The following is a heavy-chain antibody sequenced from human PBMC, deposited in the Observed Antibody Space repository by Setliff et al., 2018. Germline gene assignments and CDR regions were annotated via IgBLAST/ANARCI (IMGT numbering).Heavy chain of an antibody. J-gene: IGHJ4*02. CDR3: ARDPHITSDIITGEPL. V-gene: IGHV1-69*04. Sequence: SVKVSCKASGGTFSSYTISWVRQAPGQGLEWMGRVIPILGIANYAQKFRGRVTITADKSTSTAYMELSSLRSENTAVYYCARDPHITSDIITGEPLWGQVTLVTVSS. CDR1: GGTFSSYT. CDR2: VIPILGIA. D-gene: IGHD3-9*01.